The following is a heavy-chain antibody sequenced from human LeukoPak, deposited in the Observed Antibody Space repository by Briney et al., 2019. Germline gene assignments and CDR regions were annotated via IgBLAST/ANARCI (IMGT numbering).Heavy chain of an antibody. Sequence: ASVKVSCKGSGYNFDRYGVNWVRQAPGQGLEWVGWISTYNGNTFYAQKFEGRVSMTTDTSTSTAYMELRSLRSDDTAVYYCARGPGSGVHADFDYWGQGTLVTVSS. CDR3: ARGPGSGVHADFDY. V-gene: IGHV1-18*04. CDR2: ISTYNGNT. CDR1: GYNFDRYG. D-gene: IGHD1-1*01. J-gene: IGHJ4*02.